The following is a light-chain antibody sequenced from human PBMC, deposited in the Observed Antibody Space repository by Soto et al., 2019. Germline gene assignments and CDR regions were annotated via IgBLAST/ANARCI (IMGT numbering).Light chain of an antibody. J-gene: IGKJ1*01. CDR1: PSVSNDF. Sequence: EIQMTQSPGILSLSAGERVTLSCRASPSVSNDFLAWYQKKPGQAPRLIFFGASTRATDGPDRFSGSGSGADLTLSISRLEPEDYAVYYCQQYGSSPPRTFGQGTKVDIK. V-gene: IGKV3-20*01. CDR3: QQYGSSPPRT. CDR2: GAS.